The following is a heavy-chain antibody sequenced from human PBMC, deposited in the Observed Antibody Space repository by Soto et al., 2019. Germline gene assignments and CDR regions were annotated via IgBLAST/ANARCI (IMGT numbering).Heavy chain of an antibody. CDR3: AKDLAAAGETYYYYYYGMDV. CDR2: ISSSSSYI. D-gene: IGHD6-13*01. J-gene: IGHJ6*02. Sequence: GGSLRLSCAASGFTFSSYSMNWVRQAPGKGLEWVSSISSSSSYIYYADSVKGRFTISRDNAKNSLYLQMNSLRAEDTAVYNCAKDLAAAGETYYYYYYGMDVWGQGTTVTVSS. V-gene: IGHV3-21*01. CDR1: GFTFSSYS.